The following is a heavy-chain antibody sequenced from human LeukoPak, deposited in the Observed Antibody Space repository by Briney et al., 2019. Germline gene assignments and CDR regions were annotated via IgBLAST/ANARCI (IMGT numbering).Heavy chain of an antibody. Sequence: SETLSLTCAVSGVSISGSYYYWGWIRQPPGKGLGWIGNIYYSGSTYYNASLQSRVTISIDTSKNQFSLRLNSVTAADTAMYFCVKSGGYGLIDYWGQETLVTVSS. D-gene: IGHD1-26*01. CDR2: IYYSGST. J-gene: IGHJ4*02. CDR1: GVSISGSYYY. V-gene: IGHV4-39*01. CDR3: VKSGGYGLIDY.